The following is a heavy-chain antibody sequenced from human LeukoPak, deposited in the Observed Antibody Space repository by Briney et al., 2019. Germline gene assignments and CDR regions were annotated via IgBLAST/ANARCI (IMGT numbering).Heavy chain of an antibody. CDR2: IKQDGSEK. J-gene: IGHJ4*02. Sequence: PGGSLRLSCAASGFTFSSYWMSWVRQAPGKGLEWVANIKQDGSEKYYVDSVKGRFTISRDNAKNSLYLQMNSLRAEDTAVYYCARDHRYCSSTSCYVPAYFDYWGQGTLVTVSS. D-gene: IGHD2-2*01. CDR3: ARDHRYCSSTSCYVPAYFDY. CDR1: GFTFSSYW. V-gene: IGHV3-7*01.